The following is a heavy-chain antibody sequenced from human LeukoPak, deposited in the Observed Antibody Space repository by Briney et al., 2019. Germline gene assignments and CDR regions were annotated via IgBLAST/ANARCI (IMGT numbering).Heavy chain of an antibody. CDR3: AREAHGYSSSRNPGY. CDR1: GFTFSSYS. Sequence: KSGGSLRLSCAASGFTFSSYSMNWVRQAPGKGLEWVSSISSSSSYIYYADSVKGRFTISRDNAKNSLYLQMNSLRAEDTAVYYCAREAHGYSSSRNPGYWGQGTLVTVSS. J-gene: IGHJ4*02. V-gene: IGHV3-21*01. CDR2: ISSSSSYI. D-gene: IGHD6-13*01.